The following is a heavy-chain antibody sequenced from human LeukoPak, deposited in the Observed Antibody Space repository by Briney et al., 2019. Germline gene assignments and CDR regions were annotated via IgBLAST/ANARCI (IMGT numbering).Heavy chain of an antibody. J-gene: IGHJ4*02. Sequence: SETLSLTCTVSGGSISSYYWSWIRQPPGKGLEWTGYIYYSGSTNYNPSLKSRVTISVDTSKNQFSLKLSSVTAADTAVYYCARLAATVGFDYWGQGTLVTVSS. D-gene: IGHD6-25*01. CDR2: IYYSGST. CDR3: ARLAATVGFDY. CDR1: GGSISSYY. V-gene: IGHV4-59*01.